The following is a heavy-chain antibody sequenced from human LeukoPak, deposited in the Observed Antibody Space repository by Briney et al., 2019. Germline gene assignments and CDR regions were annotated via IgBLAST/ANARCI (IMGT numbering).Heavy chain of an antibody. J-gene: IGHJ4*02. CDR2: IYGNDNK. CDR1: GFSLSTSGVG. V-gene: IGHV2-5*01. Sequence: SGPSLVKPTQTVTLTCTFSGFSLSTSGVGVAWIRQPPGKALEWLAPIYGNDNKRYSPSLKSRLTITKDTSENQVVLRMTSMDPVDTATYYCAHDSPGNYGFDYWGQGTLVTVSS. CDR3: AHDSPGNYGFDY. D-gene: IGHD3-16*01.